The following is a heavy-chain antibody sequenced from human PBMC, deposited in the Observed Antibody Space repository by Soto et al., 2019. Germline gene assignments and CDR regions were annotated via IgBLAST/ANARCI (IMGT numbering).Heavy chain of an antibody. CDR2: IKSKTDGGPT. V-gene: IGHV3-15*01. CDR1: GFTFRNAG. CDR3: TTAAAGRARYY. D-gene: IGHD6-13*01. Sequence: GGSLRLSFAASGFTFRNAGRSGAGRAPGKGLKGVGSIKSKTDGGPTDYAAPVKGRFTISRDDSKNTLYLQMNSLKTEDTAVYYCTTAAAGRARYYWGQGTLVTVSS. J-gene: IGHJ4*02.